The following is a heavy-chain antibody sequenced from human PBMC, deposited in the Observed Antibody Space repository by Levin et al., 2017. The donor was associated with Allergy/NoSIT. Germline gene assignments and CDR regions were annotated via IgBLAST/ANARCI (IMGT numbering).Heavy chain of an antibody. V-gene: IGHV3-11*05. D-gene: IGHD5/OR15-5a*01. CDR2: ISLSNGDT. J-gene: IGHJ4*02. CDR1: GFIFTDYY. CDR3: ARGPRGVSTTNFDY. Sequence: GESLKISCAASGFIFTDYYMSWIRRAPGKGLEWVSYISLSNGDTNYADPVKGRFTVSRDDAKNSLYLQMNSLRADDTAVYYCARGPRGVSTTNFDYWGQGTLVTVSS.